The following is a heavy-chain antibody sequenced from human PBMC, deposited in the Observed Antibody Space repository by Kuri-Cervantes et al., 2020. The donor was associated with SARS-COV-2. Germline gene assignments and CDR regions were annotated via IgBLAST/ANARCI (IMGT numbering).Heavy chain of an antibody. V-gene: IGHV3-33*08. CDR1: GFTVSSNY. J-gene: IGHJ4*02. CDR3: ARALYYYDSRGPIDY. CDR2: IWYDGSNK. Sequence: GESLKISCAASGFTVSSNYMSWVRQAPGKGLEWVAVIWYDGSNKYYADSVKGRFTISRDNSKNTLYLQMNSLRAEDTAVYYCARALYYYDSRGPIDYWGQGTLVTVSS. D-gene: IGHD3-22*01.